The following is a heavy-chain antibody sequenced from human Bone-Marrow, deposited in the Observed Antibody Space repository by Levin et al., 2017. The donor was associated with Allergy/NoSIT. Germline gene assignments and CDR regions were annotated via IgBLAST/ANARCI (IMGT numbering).Heavy chain of an antibody. CDR3: AISSATAGRGI. J-gene: IGHJ1*01. CDR2: IKEDGSEK. Sequence: PGGSLRLSCAVSGFTFSSYWMSWGRQAPGKGLEWVATIKEDGSEKYYVDSVGGRFTISRDNAKNLLYLQMNSLGAEDTAVYYCAISSATAGRGIWGQGTLVTVSA. CDR1: GFTFSSYW. D-gene: IGHD6-13*01. V-gene: IGHV3-7*02.